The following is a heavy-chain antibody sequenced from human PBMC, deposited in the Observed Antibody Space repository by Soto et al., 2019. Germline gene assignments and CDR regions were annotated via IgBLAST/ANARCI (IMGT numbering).Heavy chain of an antibody. CDR3: ARVLPSLYGDYDPTYFDY. D-gene: IGHD4-17*01. CDR2: IYYSGST. J-gene: IGHJ4*02. CDR1: GGSISSYY. Sequence: SETLSLTCTVSGGSISSYYWSWIRQPPGKGLEWIGYIYYSGSTNYNPSLKSRVTISVDTSKNQFSLKLSSVTAADTAVYYCARVLPSLYGDYDPTYFDYWGQGTLVTVSS. V-gene: IGHV4-59*01.